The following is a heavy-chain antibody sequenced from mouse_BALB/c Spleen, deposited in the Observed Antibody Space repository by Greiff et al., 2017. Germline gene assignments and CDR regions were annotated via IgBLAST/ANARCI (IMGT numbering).Heavy chain of an antibody. Sequence: EVKLVESGPGLVKPSQSLSLTCSVTGYSITSGYYWNWIRQFPGNKLEWMGYISYDGSNNYNPSLKNRISITRDTSKNQFFLKLNSVTTEDTATYYCARPYYRYDYWYFDVWGAGTTVTVSS. CDR2: ISYDGSN. V-gene: IGHV3-6*02. J-gene: IGHJ1*01. CDR1: GYSITSGYY. D-gene: IGHD2-14*01. CDR3: ARPYYRYDYWYFDV.